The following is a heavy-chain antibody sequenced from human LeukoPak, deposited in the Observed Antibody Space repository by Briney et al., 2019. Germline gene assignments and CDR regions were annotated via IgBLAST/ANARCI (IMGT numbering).Heavy chain of an antibody. Sequence: GGSLRLSCVASGFNFSDYYMSWIRLTPGKGLEWVSYISNRGITIYYVDPVKGRFTISRDDAKNSLSLQMNNLRAEDTALYYCVRGGDYVGVAASLDLWGRGTLVTVS. CDR2: ISNRGITI. CDR3: VRGGDYVGVAASLDL. J-gene: IGHJ5*02. D-gene: IGHD4-17*01. CDR1: GFNFSDYY. V-gene: IGHV3-11*01.